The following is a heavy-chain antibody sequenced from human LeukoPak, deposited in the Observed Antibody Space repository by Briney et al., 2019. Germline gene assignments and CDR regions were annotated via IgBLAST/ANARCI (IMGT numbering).Heavy chain of an antibody. J-gene: IGHJ4*02. V-gene: IGHV3-74*01. CDR2: INTGGSTT. Sequence: PGGSLRLSCTASGFTFSSYWMHWVRQAPGKGLVWVSRINTGGSTTNYADSVKGRFTISRDNAKNTVYLQMNSLRAEDTAVYYCARSMDYWGQGTLVTVSS. CDR1: GFTFSSYW. CDR3: ARSMDY.